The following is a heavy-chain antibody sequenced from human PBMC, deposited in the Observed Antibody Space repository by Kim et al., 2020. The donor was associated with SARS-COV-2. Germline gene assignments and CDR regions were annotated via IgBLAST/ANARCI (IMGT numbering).Heavy chain of an antibody. CDR2: ISGSGGST. J-gene: IGHJ6*02. CDR3: AKARKKVGFEITMVRAYYYYYGMDV. V-gene: IGHV3-23*01. Sequence: GGSLRLSCAASGFTFSSYAMSWVRQAPGKGLEWVSAISGSGGSTYYADSVKGRFTISRDNSKNTLYLQMNSLRAEDTAVYYCAKARKKVGFEITMVRAYYYYYGMDVWGQGTTVTVSS. CDR1: GFTFSSYA. D-gene: IGHD3-10*01.